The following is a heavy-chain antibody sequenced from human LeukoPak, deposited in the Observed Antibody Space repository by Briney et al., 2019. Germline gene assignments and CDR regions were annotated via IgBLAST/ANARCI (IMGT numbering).Heavy chain of an antibody. Sequence: ASVKVSCKASGYTFTSYGISWVLQAPGQGLEWMGWISAYNGNTSYAQNLQGRVTMTTETSTSTAYMDLRSLRSDDTAVYYCARPLYYDSTGYHQYYFDHWGQGTLVTVSS. J-gene: IGHJ4*02. D-gene: IGHD3-22*01. V-gene: IGHV1-18*01. CDR3: ARPLYYDSTGYHQYYFDH. CDR2: ISAYNGNT. CDR1: GYTFTSYG.